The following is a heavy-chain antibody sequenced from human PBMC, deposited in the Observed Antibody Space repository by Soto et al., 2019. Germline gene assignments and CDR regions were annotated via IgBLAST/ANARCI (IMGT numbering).Heavy chain of an antibody. J-gene: IGHJ6*03. V-gene: IGHV3-23*01. CDR3: AKAYQLLLSYMDV. Sequence: LRLSCAASGFTFSSYAMSWVRQAPGKGLEWVSAISGSGGSTYYADSVKGRFTISRDNSKNTLYLQMNSLRAEDTAVYYCAKAYQLLLSYMDVWGKGTTVTVSS. CDR1: GFTFSSYA. CDR2: ISGSGGST. D-gene: IGHD2-2*01.